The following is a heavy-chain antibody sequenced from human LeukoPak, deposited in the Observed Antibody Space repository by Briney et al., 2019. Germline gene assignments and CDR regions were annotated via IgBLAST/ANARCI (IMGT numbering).Heavy chain of an antibody. J-gene: IGHJ4*02. CDR1: GGSISSSAYY. CDR2: IYYSGDT. CDR3: ARAWELPLVYFDY. V-gene: IGHV4-39*01. D-gene: IGHD1-26*01. Sequence: SETLSLTCTVSGGSISSSAYYWGWIRQPPGKELEWIGNIYYSGDTYYNPSLKSRVTIYVATSENQFSLKLSSVTAADTAVYYCARAWELPLVYFDYWGQGTLVTVSS.